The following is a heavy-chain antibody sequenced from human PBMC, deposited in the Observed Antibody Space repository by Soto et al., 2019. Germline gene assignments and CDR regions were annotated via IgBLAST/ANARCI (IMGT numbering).Heavy chain of an antibody. CDR2: INPNSGGT. Sequence: ASVKVSCKASGSTFTGYCMHWVRQAPGQGLEWMGWINPNSGGTNYAQKFQGWVTMTRDTSISTAYMELSSVTAADTAVYYCAREGALLYGGNPDYYYTVGVWGQGPTVNVSS. D-gene: IGHD4-17*01. CDR1: GSTFTGYC. CDR3: AREGALLYGGNPDYYYTVGV. V-gene: IGHV1-2*04. J-gene: IGHJ6*02.